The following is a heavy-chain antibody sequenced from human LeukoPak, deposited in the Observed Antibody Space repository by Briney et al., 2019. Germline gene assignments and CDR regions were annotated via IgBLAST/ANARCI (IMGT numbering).Heavy chain of an antibody. V-gene: IGHV3-13*05. D-gene: IGHD5-18*01. CDR1: GFTFSSYG. J-gene: IGHJ6*04. CDR3: ARGGGYSYGNLYYYYGMDV. Sequence: PGGSLRLSCAASGFTFSSYGMHWVRQATGKALQWVSAIGTAGDPYYPGSVKGRFTISRENAKNFLYLQMNSLSAGDTAVYYCARGGGYSYGNLYYYYGMDVWGKGTTVTVSS. CDR2: IGTAGDP.